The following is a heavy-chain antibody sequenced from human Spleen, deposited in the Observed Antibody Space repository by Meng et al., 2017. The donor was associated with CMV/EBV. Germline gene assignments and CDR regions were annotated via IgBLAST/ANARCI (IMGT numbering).Heavy chain of an antibody. CDR2: IYYSGST. D-gene: IGHD1-26*01. CDR1: GGSISSSSYY. CDR3: AREMGAKYYYYYYGMDV. Sequence: GSLRLSCTVPGGSISSSSYYWGWIRQPPGKGLEWIGSIYYSGSTYYNPSLKSRVTISVDTSKNQFSLKLSSVTAADTAVYYCAREMGAKYYYYYYGMDVWGQGTTVTVSS. V-gene: IGHV4-39*07. J-gene: IGHJ6*02.